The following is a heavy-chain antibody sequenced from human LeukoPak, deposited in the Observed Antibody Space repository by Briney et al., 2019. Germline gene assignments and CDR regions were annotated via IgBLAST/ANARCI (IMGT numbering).Heavy chain of an antibody. J-gene: IGHJ4*02. CDR1: GFTVSSNY. D-gene: IGHD1-26*01. Sequence: GGSLRLSCAASGFTVSSNYMSWVRQAPGKGLEWVSVIYSGGSTYYADSVKGRFTISRDNSKNTLYLQMNSLRAEDTAVYYCAREVLVGAKGDYFDYWGQGTLVTVSS. CDR2: IYSGGST. CDR3: AREVLVGAKGDYFDY. V-gene: IGHV3-53*01.